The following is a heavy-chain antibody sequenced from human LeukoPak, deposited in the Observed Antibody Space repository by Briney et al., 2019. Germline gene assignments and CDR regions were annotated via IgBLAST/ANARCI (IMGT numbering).Heavy chain of an antibody. D-gene: IGHD5-12*01. CDR3: GRAEPWIHQQFDY. V-gene: IGHV4-34*01. Sequence: SETLSLTCAVYGGSFSGYYWSWIRQPPGKGLEWIGEINHSGSTNYNPSLKSRVTISVDTSKNQFSLKLSSVTAADTAVYYCGRAEPWIHQQFDYWGQGTLVTVSS. CDR2: INHSGST. J-gene: IGHJ4*02. CDR1: GGSFSGYY.